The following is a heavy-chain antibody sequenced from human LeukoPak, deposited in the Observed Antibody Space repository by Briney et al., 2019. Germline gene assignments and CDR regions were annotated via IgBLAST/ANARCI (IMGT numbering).Heavy chain of an antibody. CDR3: VRSLQVWSPDPFDS. Sequence: GGSLRLSCAASGFTFSSYAMHWVRQAPGQGLEWVANIAQDGSEERYVDSVKGRFTISRDNAKNSLFLQMNSLRAEDTAVYYCVRSLQVWSPDPFDSWGQGTLVTVSS. V-gene: IGHV3-7*01. J-gene: IGHJ4*02. CDR2: IAQDGSEE. CDR1: GFTFSSYA. D-gene: IGHD1-1*01.